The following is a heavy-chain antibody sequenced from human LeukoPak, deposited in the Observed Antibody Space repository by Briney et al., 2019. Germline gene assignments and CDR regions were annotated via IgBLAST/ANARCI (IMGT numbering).Heavy chain of an antibody. CDR1: DFTFSSYD. CDR3: AKDSGTCCWYFDL. J-gene: IGHJ2*01. D-gene: IGHD1-26*01. V-gene: IGHV3-23*01. Sequence: PGGSLRLSCTASDFTFSSYDMTWVRQAPGKGLEWVSSISHSGGSTYADSVKGRFTICRDNSKNTLYLQMNSLRAEDAAVYYCAKDSGTCCWYFDLWGRGTLVTVSS. CDR2: ISHSGGST.